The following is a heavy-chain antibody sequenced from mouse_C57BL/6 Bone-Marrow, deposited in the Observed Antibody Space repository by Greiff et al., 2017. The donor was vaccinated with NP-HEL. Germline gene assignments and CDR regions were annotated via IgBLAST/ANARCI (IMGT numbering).Heavy chain of an antibody. Sequence: EVQLQESGAELVRPGASVKLSCTASGFNIKDDYMHWVKQRPEQGLEWIGWIDPGNGDTEYASKFQGKATITADTSSNTAYLQLSSLTSEDTAVYYCTTYSNYARDYWGQGTSVTVSS. CDR2: IDPGNGDT. CDR1: GFNIKDDY. V-gene: IGHV14-4*01. J-gene: IGHJ4*01. CDR3: TTYSNYARDY. D-gene: IGHD2-5*01.